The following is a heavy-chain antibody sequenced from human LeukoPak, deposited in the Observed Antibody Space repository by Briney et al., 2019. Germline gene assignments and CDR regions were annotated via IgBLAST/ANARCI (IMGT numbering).Heavy chain of an antibody. CDR3: ARGVFGEYPFDY. V-gene: IGHV4-59*01. Sequence: PSETLSLTCTVSGGSISSYYWSWIRQPPGKGLEWIGYIYYSGSTNYNPSLKGRVTLSVDTSQNQFSLKLSSVTAADTAVYYCARGVFGEYPFDYWGQGTLVTVSS. D-gene: IGHD3-10*02. CDR2: IYYSGST. CDR1: GGSISSYY. J-gene: IGHJ4*02.